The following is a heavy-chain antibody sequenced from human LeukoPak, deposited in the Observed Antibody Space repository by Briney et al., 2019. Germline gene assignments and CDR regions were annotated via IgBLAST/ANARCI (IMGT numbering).Heavy chain of an antibody. CDR2: ISYDGSYK. D-gene: IGHD3-3*01. J-gene: IGHJ6*02. CDR3: ASGPDFWSGYQSRDYGMDV. Sequence: PGRSLRLSCAASEFTFSTYGMHWVRQAPGKGLEWVAVISYDGSYKFYADSVKGRFTISRDNSKSTLYLQMNSLRAEDTAVYYCASGPDFWSGYQSRDYGMDVWGQGTTVTVSS. V-gene: IGHV3-30*03. CDR1: EFTFSTYG.